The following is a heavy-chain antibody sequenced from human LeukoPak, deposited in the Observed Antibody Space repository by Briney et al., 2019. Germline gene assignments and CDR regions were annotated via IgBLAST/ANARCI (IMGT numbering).Heavy chain of an antibody. CDR3: ARDFDSSSSLSGWFDP. D-gene: IGHD6-6*01. CDR2: INPNSGGT. V-gene: IGHV1-2*02. CDR1: GYTFTGYY. J-gene: IGHJ5*02. Sequence: GASVKVSCKASGYTFTGYYMHWVRQAPGQGLEWMGWINPNSGGTNYAQKFQGRVTMTRDTFISTAYMELSRLRSDDTAVYYCARDFDSSSSLSGWFDPWGQGTLVTVSS.